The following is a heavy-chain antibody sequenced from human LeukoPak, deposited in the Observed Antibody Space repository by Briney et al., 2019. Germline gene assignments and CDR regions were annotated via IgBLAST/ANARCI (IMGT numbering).Heavy chain of an antibody. J-gene: IGHJ4*02. CDR3: ARSMVRGVIGSHFDY. CDR1: GFTFSSYA. Sequence: GLSLRLSCAASGFTFSSYAMHWVRQAPGKGLEWGAVISYDGSNKYYADSVKGRFTISRDNSKNTLYLQMNSLRAEDTAVYYCARSMVRGVIGSHFDYWGQGTLVTVSS. D-gene: IGHD3-10*01. V-gene: IGHV3-30-3*01. CDR2: ISYDGSNK.